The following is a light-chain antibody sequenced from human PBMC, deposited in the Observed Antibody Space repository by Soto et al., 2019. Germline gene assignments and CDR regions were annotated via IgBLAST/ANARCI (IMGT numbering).Light chain of an antibody. CDR1: QSISSW. CDR3: QQYNSYWT. J-gene: IGKJ1*01. V-gene: IGKV1-5*03. CDR2: KAP. Sequence: DIQMTQSPSTLSASVGDRVTITCRASQSISSWLAWYQQKPGKAPKLLLYKAPSLESGFPSRFSGSGSGTEVTLTISSLQPDDFATYYCQQYNSYWTFGQGTKVEIK.